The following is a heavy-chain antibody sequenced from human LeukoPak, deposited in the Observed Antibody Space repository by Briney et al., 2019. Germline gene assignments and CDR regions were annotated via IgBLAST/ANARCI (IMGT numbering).Heavy chain of an antibody. Sequence: SETLSLTCAVYGGSFSGCYWSWIRQPPGKGLEWIGEINHSGSTNYNPSLKSRVTISVDTSKNQFSLKLSSVTAADTAVYYCARALYDFWSGYTDYWGQGTLVTVSS. CDR1: GGSFSGCY. CDR2: INHSGST. D-gene: IGHD3-3*01. CDR3: ARALYDFWSGYTDY. V-gene: IGHV4-34*01. J-gene: IGHJ4*02.